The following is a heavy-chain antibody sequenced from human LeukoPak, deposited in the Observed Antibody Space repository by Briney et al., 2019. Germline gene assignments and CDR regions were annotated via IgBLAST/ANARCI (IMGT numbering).Heavy chain of an antibody. J-gene: IGHJ4*02. D-gene: IGHD2-2*01. Sequence: PGGSLRLSCAASGFTFSSYSMNWVRQAPGKGLEWVSSITSSSRYIYYADSVKGRFTISRDNAKNSLYLQMNSLRAEGTAVYYCARGETSWTLPNDYWGQGTLVTVSS. CDR3: ARGETSWTLPNDY. V-gene: IGHV3-21*01. CDR1: GFTFSSYS. CDR2: ITSSSRYI.